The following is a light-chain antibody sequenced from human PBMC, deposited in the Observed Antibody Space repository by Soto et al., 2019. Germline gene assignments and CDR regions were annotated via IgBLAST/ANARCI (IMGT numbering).Light chain of an antibody. CDR3: SSYTKSSTLYV. CDR1: SSDVGGYNY. J-gene: IGLJ1*01. CDR2: DVT. V-gene: IGLV2-14*01. Sequence: QSALTQPASVSASPGQSITISCTGTSSDVGGYNYVSWYQQHPGKAPKLMIFDVTNRPSGVSNRFSASKSANTASLTISGLQAEDEADYYCSSYTKSSTLYVFGSGTKVTVL.